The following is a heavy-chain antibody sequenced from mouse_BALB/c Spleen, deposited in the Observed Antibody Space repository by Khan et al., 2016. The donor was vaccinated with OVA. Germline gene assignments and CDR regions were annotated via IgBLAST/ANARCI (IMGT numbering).Heavy chain of an antibody. CDR3: ASELGRYYALDY. D-gene: IGHD4-1*01. CDR1: GYSITSDYA. J-gene: IGHJ4*01. CDR2: ISYSGST. V-gene: IGHV3-2*02. Sequence: EVQLQESGPGLVKPSQSLSLTCTVTGYSITSDYAWNWIRQFPGNKLEWMGYISYSGSTTYHPSLKSRISITRVTSKAQYFLQLKSVTSEYTATYYCASELGRYYALDYWGQGTSVTVSS.